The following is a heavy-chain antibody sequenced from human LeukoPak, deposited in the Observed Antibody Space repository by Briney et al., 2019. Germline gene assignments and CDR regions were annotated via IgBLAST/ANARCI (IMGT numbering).Heavy chain of an antibody. Sequence: PGGSLRLSCAASGFTFSNAWMSWVRQAPGKGLEWVGRIISKVDGGTADYAAPVKGRFTISRDDSKNTVYLQMNSLKTEDTAVYYCTTSGGTTTRFVDYWGQGNLVSVPS. CDR1: GFTFSNAW. D-gene: IGHD2/OR15-2a*01. CDR2: IISKVDGGTA. J-gene: IGHJ4*02. V-gene: IGHV3-15*01. CDR3: TTSGGTTTRFVDY.